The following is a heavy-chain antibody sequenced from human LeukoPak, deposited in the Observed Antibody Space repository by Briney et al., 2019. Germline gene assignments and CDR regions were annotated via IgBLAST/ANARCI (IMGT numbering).Heavy chain of an antibody. Sequence: GGSLRLSCAASGFTFSTYTMNWVRQAPGKGLEWVSSISRTTTYMYYTDSVKGRFTISRDNAKNSLYLQMNSLRAEDTAVYYCAKALGSALVRGVMDYWGQGTPVTVSS. CDR1: GFTFSTYT. V-gene: IGHV3-21*01. J-gene: IGHJ4*02. D-gene: IGHD3-10*01. CDR3: AKALGSALVRGVMDY. CDR2: ISRTTTYM.